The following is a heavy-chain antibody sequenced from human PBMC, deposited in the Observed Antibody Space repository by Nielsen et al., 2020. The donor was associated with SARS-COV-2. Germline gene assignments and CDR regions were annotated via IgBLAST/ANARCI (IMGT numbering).Heavy chain of an antibody. CDR1: GGSISSSSYY. CDR2: IYYSGST. Sequence: LRLSCTVSGGSISSSSYYWGWIRQPPGKGLEWIGSIYYSGSTYYNPSLKSRVTISVDTSKNQFSLKLSSVTAADTAVYYCAGISSALDYWGQGTLVTVSS. J-gene: IGHJ4*02. CDR3: AGISSALDY. V-gene: IGHV4-39*07. D-gene: IGHD3-22*01.